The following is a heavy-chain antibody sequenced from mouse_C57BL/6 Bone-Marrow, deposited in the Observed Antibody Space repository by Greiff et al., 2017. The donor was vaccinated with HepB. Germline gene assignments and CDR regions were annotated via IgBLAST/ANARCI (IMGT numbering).Heavy chain of an antibody. J-gene: IGHJ2*01. V-gene: IGHV1-42*01. Sequence: EVQLQQSGPELVKPGASVKISCNASGYSFTGYYMNWVKQSPEKSLEWIGEINPSTGGTTYNQKFKAKATLTVDKSSSTAYMQLKSLTSEDSAVYYCAREEKYDYDYWGQGTTLTVSS. CDR3: AREEKYDYDY. CDR2: INPSTGGT. CDR1: GYSFTGYY. D-gene: IGHD2-4*01.